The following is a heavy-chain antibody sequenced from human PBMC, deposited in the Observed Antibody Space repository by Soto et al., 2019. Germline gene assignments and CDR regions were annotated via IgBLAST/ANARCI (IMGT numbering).Heavy chain of an antibody. D-gene: IGHD2-15*01. Sequence: QVQLVQSGAEVKKPGSSVKVSCKASGGTFSSYAISWVRQAPGQGLEWMGGIIPIFGTADYAQKFQGRVTITADESTSTDYMELSSLRSEDTALYNCAIVETQRYYYGMDVWGQGTTVTVSS. J-gene: IGHJ6*02. CDR2: IIPIFGTA. V-gene: IGHV1-69*12. CDR1: GGTFSSYA. CDR3: AIVETQRYYYGMDV.